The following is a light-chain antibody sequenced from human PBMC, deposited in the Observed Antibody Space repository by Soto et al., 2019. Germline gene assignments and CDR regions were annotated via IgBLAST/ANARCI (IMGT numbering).Light chain of an antibody. CDR3: KPSGSTRWP. J-gene: IGKJ1*01. CDR1: QSISNY. Sequence: DIEMTQSSSDLSASGGDRGTIACRASQSISNYLAWYQQNPGQHNRIIIHGDYSRATGIKDRFSGSGSGTDFTLTIRRMEPEDFAVYYCKPSGSTRWPFGNGPQVDLK. CDR2: GDY. V-gene: IGKV3-20*01.